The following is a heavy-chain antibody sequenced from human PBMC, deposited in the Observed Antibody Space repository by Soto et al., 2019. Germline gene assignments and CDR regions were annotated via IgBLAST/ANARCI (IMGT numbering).Heavy chain of an antibody. CDR2: IYWDDDK. CDR3: AHTRPLTWTEGYYFDY. CDR1: GFSLSTSGVG. Sequence: QITLKESGPTLVNPTQTLTLTCTFSGFSLSTSGVGVGCIRQPPGKALEWLALIYWDDDKRYSPSLKSRLTITKDTSKNQVVLTMTNMDPVDTATYYCAHTRPLTWTEGYYFDYWGQGTLVTVSS. V-gene: IGHV2-5*02. D-gene: IGHD6-6*01. J-gene: IGHJ4*02.